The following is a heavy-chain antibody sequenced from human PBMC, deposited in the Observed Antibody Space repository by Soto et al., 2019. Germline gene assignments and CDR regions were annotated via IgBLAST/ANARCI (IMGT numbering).Heavy chain of an antibody. Sequence: SVKVSCKASRGTFSSYAISWVRQAPGQGLEWMGGIIPIFGTANYAQKFQGRVTITADKSTSTAYMELSSLRSEDTAVYYCARAGDHYYDSSGYYYVPYYFDYWGQGTLVTVSS. V-gene: IGHV1-69*06. CDR1: RGTFSSYA. J-gene: IGHJ4*02. D-gene: IGHD3-22*01. CDR2: IIPIFGTA. CDR3: ARAGDHYYDSSGYYYVPYYFDY.